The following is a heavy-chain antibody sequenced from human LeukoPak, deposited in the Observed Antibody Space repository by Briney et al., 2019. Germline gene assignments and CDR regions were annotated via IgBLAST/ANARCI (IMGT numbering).Heavy chain of an antibody. J-gene: IGHJ6*03. CDR1: GYTFTGYY. V-gene: IGHV1-2*02. CDR2: INPNSGGT. Sequence: GASVKVSCKASGYTFTGYYMHWVRQAPGQGLEWMGWINPNSGGTNYAQKFQGRVTMTRDTSISTAYMELSRLRYDDAAVYYCARDADRTYYYYMDVWGKGTTVTVSS. CDR3: ARDADRTYYYYMDV.